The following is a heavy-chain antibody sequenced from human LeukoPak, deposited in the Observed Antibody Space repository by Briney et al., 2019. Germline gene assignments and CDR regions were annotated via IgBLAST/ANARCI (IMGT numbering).Heavy chain of an antibody. Sequence: ASVKVSCKASGYTFTGYYMHWVRQAPGQGLEWMGWINPNSGNTNYAQKLQGRVTMTTDTSTSTAYMELRSLRSDDTAVYYCARGRIMITFGGVIVIDGFDYWGQGTLVTVSS. D-gene: IGHD3-16*02. J-gene: IGHJ4*02. CDR2: INPNSGNT. CDR1: GYTFTGYY. V-gene: IGHV1-18*04. CDR3: ARGRIMITFGGVIVIDGFDY.